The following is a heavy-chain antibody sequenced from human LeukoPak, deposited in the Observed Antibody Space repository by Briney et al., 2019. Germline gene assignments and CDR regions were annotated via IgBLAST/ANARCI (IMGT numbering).Heavy chain of an antibody. CDR2: IYYSGST. CDR3: ARHFSNYGAFYFDY. CDR1: GGSISSYY. J-gene: IGHJ4*02. V-gene: IGHV4-59*08. D-gene: IGHD3-10*01. Sequence: SETLSLTCTVSGGSISSYYWSWIRQPPGKGLEWIGYIYYSGSTNYNPSLKSRVTISVDTSKNRFSLKLSSVTAADTAVYYCARHFSNYGAFYFDYWGQGTLVTVSS.